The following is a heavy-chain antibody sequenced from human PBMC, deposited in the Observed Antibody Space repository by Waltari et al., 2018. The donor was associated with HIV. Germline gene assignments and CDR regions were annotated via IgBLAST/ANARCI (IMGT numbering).Heavy chain of an antibody. V-gene: IGHV3-48*04. CDR3: ARDIGVVDDY. J-gene: IGHJ4*02. CDR1: GFTFSSYS. D-gene: IGHD3-22*01. CDR2: ISSSSTI. Sequence: EVQLVESGGGLVQPGGSLRLSCAASGFTFSSYSMNWVRQAPGKGLEWVSYISSSSTIYYADSVKGRFTISRDNAKNSLYLQMNSLRAEDTAVYYCARDIGVVDDYWGQGTLVTVSS.